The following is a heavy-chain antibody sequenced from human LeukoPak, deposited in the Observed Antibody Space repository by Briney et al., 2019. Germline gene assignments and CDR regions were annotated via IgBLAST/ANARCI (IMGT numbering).Heavy chain of an antibody. CDR2: ISAYNGNT. V-gene: IGHV1-18*01. CDR1: GYTFTSYG. CDR3: ARVPLPNYVWGSYRYYFDY. J-gene: IGHJ4*02. Sequence: ASVKVSCKASGYTFTSYGISWVRQAPGQGLEWMGWISAYNGNTNYAQKLQGRVTMTTDTSTSTAYMELRSLRSDDTAVYYCARVPLPNYVWGSYRYYFDYWGQGTLVTVSS. D-gene: IGHD3-16*02.